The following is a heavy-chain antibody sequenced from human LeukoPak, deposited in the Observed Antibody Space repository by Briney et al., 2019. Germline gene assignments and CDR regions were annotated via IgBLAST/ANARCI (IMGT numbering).Heavy chain of an antibody. CDR2: IWYDGSNK. J-gene: IGHJ4*02. CDR3: ARVSFYDSSGYYPPDY. CDR1: GFTFTSYG. V-gene: IGHV3-33*01. D-gene: IGHD3-22*01. Sequence: GGSLILSCAASGFTFTSYGMHWVRQAPGKGLEWVAVIWYDGSNKYYADSVKGRFTISRDNSKNTLYLQMNSLRAEDTAVYYCARVSFYDSSGYYPPDYWGQGTLVTVSS.